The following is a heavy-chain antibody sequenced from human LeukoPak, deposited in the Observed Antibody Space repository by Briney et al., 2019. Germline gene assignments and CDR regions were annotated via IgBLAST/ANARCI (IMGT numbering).Heavy chain of an antibody. D-gene: IGHD3-22*01. J-gene: IGHJ6*03. V-gene: IGHV1-18*01. CDR2: IRAYNGNT. CDR1: GYTFTSYG. Sequence: GASVKVSCKASGYTFTSYGISWVRQAPGQGLEWMGWIRAYNGNTNYAQKLQGRVTMTTDTSTSTAYMELRSLRSDDTAVYYCARSPTYYYDSSGLYYYYYYMDVWGKGTTVTVSS. CDR3: ARSPTYYYDSSGLYYYYYYMDV.